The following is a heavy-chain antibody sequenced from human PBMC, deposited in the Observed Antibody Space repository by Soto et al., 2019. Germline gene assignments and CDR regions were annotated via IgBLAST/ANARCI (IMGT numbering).Heavy chain of an antibody. CDR2: ISGSGGST. Sequence: GGSLRLSCAASGFTFSSYAMSWVRQAPGKGLEWVSAISGSGGSTYYADSVKGRFTISRDNSKNTLYLQMNSLRAEDTAVYYCAKDHGCSGGSCYSLRWFDPWGQGTLVTVSS. J-gene: IGHJ5*02. V-gene: IGHV3-23*01. CDR1: GFTFSSYA. D-gene: IGHD2-15*01. CDR3: AKDHGCSGGSCYSLRWFDP.